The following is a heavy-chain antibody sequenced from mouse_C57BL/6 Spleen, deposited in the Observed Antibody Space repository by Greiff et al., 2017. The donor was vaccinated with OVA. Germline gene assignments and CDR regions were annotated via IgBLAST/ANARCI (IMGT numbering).Heavy chain of an antibody. J-gene: IGHJ2*01. CDR3: AREGDTVPYYFDY. Sequence: DVQLQESGPGLVKPSQSLSLTCSVTGYSITSGYYWNWIRQFPGNKLEWMGYISYDGSNNYNPSLKNRISITRDTSKNQFFLKLNSVTTEDTATYYCAREGDTVPYYFDYWGQGTTLTVSS. CDR2: ISYDGSN. CDR1: GYSITSGYY. D-gene: IGHD1-1*01. V-gene: IGHV3-6*01.